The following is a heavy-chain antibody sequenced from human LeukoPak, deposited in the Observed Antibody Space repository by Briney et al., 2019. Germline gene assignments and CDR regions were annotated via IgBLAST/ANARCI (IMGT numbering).Heavy chain of an antibody. CDR1: GFTFSSYS. CDR2: ISSSSSYI. CDR3: ARDAAVGGEPNFDY. D-gene: IGHD1-26*01. J-gene: IGHJ4*02. V-gene: IGHV3-21*01. Sequence: GGSLRLSCAASGFTFSSYSMNLVRQAPGQGLERVSSISSSSSYIYYADSVKGRFTISRDNAKNSLYLQMNSLRAEDTAVYYCARDAAVGGEPNFDYWGQGTLVTVSS.